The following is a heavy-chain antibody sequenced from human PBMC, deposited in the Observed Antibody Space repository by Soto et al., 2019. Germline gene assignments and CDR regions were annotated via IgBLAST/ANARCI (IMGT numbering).Heavy chain of an antibody. CDR3: ARYDSSGYYGRYYYYGMDV. V-gene: IGHV3-21*01. CDR1: GFTFSTYS. Sequence: GGCLRLSCTASGFTFSTYSMNWVRQAPGKGLEWVSSISSSSSYIYYADSVKGRFTISRDNAKNSLYLQMNSLRAEDTAVYYCARYDSSGYYGRYYYYGMDVWGQGTTVSVSS. CDR2: ISSSSSYI. D-gene: IGHD3-22*01. J-gene: IGHJ6*02.